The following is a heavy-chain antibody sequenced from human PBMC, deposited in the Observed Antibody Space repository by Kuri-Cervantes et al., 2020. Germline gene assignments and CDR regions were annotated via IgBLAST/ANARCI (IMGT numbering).Heavy chain of an antibody. J-gene: IGHJ3*02. Sequence: GESLKISCAASGFTFSGSDMHWVRQAPGMGLEWVGFIRSKAYGGTTEYAASVKGRFTISRDDSKNTLYLQMNSLKTEDTAVYYCTVSLGVAYYDFWSGYVIWGQGTMVTVSS. CDR2: IRSKAYGGTT. CDR3: TVSLGVAYYDFWSGYVI. D-gene: IGHD3-3*01. V-gene: IGHV3-49*04. CDR1: GFTFSGSD.